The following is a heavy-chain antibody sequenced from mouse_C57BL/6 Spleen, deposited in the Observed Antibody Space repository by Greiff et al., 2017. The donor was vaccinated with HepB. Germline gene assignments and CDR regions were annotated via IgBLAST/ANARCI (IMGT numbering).Heavy chain of an antibody. CDR1: GFTFSDYY. CDR2: ISNGGGST. D-gene: IGHD2-3*01. V-gene: IGHV5-12*01. J-gene: IGHJ4*01. CDR3: ARHDGYSYAMDY. Sequence: EVKLMESGGGLVQPGGSLKLSCAASGFTFSDYYMYWVRQTPEQRLEWVAYISNGGGSTYYPDTVKGRFTIARDNAKNTLYLQMSRLKSEDTAMYYCARHDGYSYAMDYWGQGTSVTVSS.